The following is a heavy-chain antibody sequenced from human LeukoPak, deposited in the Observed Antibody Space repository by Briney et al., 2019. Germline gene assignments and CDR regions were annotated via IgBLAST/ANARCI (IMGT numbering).Heavy chain of an antibody. CDR1: GFTFSSYA. Sequence: GGSLRLSCAASGFTFSSYAMSWVRQAPGKGLEWVSGISGSGDNTYYADSVKGRFTISRDNSKNTLYLQMNSLRAEDTAVYYCAREYYDILTPYYFDYWGQGTLVTVSS. J-gene: IGHJ4*02. V-gene: IGHV3-23*01. D-gene: IGHD3-9*01. CDR2: ISGSGDNT. CDR3: AREYYDILTPYYFDY.